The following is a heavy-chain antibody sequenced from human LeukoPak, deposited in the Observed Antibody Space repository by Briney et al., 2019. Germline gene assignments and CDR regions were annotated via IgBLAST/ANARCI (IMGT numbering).Heavy chain of an antibody. CDR2: ISWNSGSI. V-gene: IGHV3-9*01. J-gene: IGHJ4*02. D-gene: IGHD2-2*01. Sequence: GGSLRLSCAASGFTFDDYAMHWVRQAPGKGLEWVSGISWNSGSIGYADSVKGRFTISRDNAKNSLYLQMNSLRAEDTALYYCARDGLYCSSTSCYFDFWGQGTLVTVSS. CDR3: ARDGLYCSSTSCYFDF. CDR1: GFTFDDYA.